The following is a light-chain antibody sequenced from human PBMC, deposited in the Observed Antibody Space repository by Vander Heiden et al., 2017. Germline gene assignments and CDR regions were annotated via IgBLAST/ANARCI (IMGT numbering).Light chain of an antibody. J-gene: IGKJ2*01. CDR3: QQCNNWPQYT. Sequence: EIVMTQSPATLSVSPGERATLSCRASQSISTKLAWYQHKPGQAPRLLIYGASTRATGIPARFSGSGSGTEFTHTISSLQSEDFAVYYCQQCNNWPQYTFGPGDQAGDQT. CDR2: GAS. CDR1: QSISTK. V-gene: IGKV3-15*01.